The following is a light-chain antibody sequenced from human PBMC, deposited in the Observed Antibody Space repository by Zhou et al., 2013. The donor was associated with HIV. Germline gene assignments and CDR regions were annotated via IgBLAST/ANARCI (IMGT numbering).Light chain of an antibody. Sequence: DIQMTQSPSSLSASVGDRVTITCRASQGISIFLNWFQQKPGKAPKVLIYAASSLQSGVPSRFSGSGSGTDFTLTISNLHPEDFATYYCQQSHTTPLTFGGGTKVEIK. CDR1: QGISIF. V-gene: IGKV1-39*01. CDR2: AAS. J-gene: IGKJ4*01. CDR3: QQSHTTPLT.